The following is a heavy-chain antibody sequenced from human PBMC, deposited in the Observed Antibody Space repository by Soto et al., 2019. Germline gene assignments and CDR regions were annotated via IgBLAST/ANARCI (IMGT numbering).Heavy chain of an antibody. CDR2: IYYSGST. CDR3: ARDVGSSWYRRWFDP. CDR1: GGSISSYY. V-gene: IGHV4-59*01. J-gene: IGHJ5*02. D-gene: IGHD6-13*01. Sequence: PSETLSLTCTVSGGSISSYYWSWIRQPPGKGLEWIGYIYYSGSTNYNPSLKSRVTISVDTSKNQFSLKLSSVTAADTAVYYCARDVGSSWYRRWFDPWGQGTLVTVSS.